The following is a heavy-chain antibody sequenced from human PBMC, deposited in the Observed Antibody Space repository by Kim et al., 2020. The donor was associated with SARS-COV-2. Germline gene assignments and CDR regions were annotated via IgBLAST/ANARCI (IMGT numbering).Heavy chain of an antibody. J-gene: IGHJ6*02. CDR3: ARDRGSGWLHMDV. D-gene: IGHD6-19*01. V-gene: IGHV6-1*01. Sequence: YAVSVKSRITINPDTAKNQFSLQLNSVTPEDTAVYYCARDRGSGWLHMDVWGQGTTVTVSS.